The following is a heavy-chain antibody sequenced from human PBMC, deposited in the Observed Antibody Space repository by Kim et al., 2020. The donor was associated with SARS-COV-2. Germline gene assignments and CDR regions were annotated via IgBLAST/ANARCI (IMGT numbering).Heavy chain of an antibody. V-gene: IGHV4-39*01. J-gene: IGHJ6*02. Sequence: SETLSLTCTVSGGSISSSSYYWGWIRQPPGKGLEWIGSIYYSGSTYYNPSLKSRVTISVDTSKNQFSLKLSSVTAADTAVYYCARVILGKNYYYGMDVWGQGTTVTVSS. D-gene: IGHD3-3*01. CDR3: ARVILGKNYYYGMDV. CDR1: GGSISSSSYY. CDR2: IYYSGST.